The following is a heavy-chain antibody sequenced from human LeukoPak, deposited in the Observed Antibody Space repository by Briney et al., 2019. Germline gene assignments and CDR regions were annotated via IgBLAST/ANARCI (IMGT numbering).Heavy chain of an antibody. CDR1: GGSFSGYY. J-gene: IGHJ6*03. V-gene: IGHV4-34*01. CDR3: ARGGYSYYYYMDV. Sequence: SETLSLTCAVYGGSFSGYYWSWIRQPPGKGLEWIGEINYSGSTNYNPSLKSRVTISVDTSKNQFSLKLSSVTAADTAVYYCARGGYSYYYYMDVWGKGTTVTVSS. D-gene: IGHD2-15*01. CDR2: INYSGST.